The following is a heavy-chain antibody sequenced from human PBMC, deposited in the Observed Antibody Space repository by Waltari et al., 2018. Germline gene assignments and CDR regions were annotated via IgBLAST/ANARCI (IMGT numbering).Heavy chain of an antibody. V-gene: IGHV4-59*11. Sequence: QVQLQESGPGLVKPSETLSLTCTVSGGSISSHYWSWIRQPPGKGLEWIGYIYYSGSTNYNPSLKSRVTISEDTSKNQFSLKLSSVTAADTAVYYCARDRDFWSGYYTGNWFDPWGQGTLVTVSS. CDR1: GGSISSHY. D-gene: IGHD3-3*01. J-gene: IGHJ5*02. CDR3: ARDRDFWSGYYTGNWFDP. CDR2: IYYSGST.